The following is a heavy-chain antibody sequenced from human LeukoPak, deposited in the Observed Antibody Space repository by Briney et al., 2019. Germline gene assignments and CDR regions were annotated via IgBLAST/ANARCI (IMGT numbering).Heavy chain of an antibody. CDR1: GYTFTSYG. D-gene: IGHD3-3*01. V-gene: IGHV1-18*01. CDR3: ARDRRVWSGYYPFDY. J-gene: IGHJ4*02. Sequence: ASAKVSCKASGYTFTSYGISWVRQAPGQGLEWMGWISAYNGNTNYAQKLQGRVTMTTDTSTSTAYMELRSLRSDDTAVYYCARDRRVWSGYYPFDYWGQGTLVTVSS. CDR2: ISAYNGNT.